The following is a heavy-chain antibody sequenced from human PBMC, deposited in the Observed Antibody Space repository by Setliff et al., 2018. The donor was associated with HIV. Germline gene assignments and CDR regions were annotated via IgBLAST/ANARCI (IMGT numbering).Heavy chain of an antibody. CDR1: GYTFTGHF. CDR3: VKADVLLCDF. Sequence: ASVKVSCKTSGYTFTGHFLHWVRQAPGQGLEWTGYIDPNTGDTNYAQKFQGRVTFSTDTSVSTAYVELERLSSDDTAIYYCVKADVLLCDFWGPGTLVTVSS. CDR2: IDPNTGDT. V-gene: IGHV1-2*02. D-gene: IGHD3-16*01. J-gene: IGHJ4*02.